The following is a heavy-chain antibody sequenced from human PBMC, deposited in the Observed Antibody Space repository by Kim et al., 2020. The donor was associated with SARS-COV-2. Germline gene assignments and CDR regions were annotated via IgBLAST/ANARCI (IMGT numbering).Heavy chain of an antibody. J-gene: IGHJ6*02. V-gene: IGHV3-49*03. Sequence: GGSLRLSCTASGFTFGDYAMSWFRQAPGKGLEWVGFIRSKAYGGTTEYAASVKGRFTISRDDSKSIAYLQMNSLKTEDTAVYYCTRSVGIAAAAHYYYGMDVWGQGTTVTVSS. D-gene: IGHD6-13*01. CDR3: TRSVGIAAAAHYYYGMDV. CDR2: IRSKAYGGTT. CDR1: GFTFGDYA.